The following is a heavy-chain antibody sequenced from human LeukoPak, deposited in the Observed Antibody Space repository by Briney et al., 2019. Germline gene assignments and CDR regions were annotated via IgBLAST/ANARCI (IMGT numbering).Heavy chain of an antibody. CDR3: AKDPHYYYDSSGYSLVGY. CDR1: GFTFSSYA. Sequence: GGSLRLSCAASGFTFSSYALSWVRQAPGKGLEWVSAISGSGGTTYYADAVKGRFTISRDNSKNTLCLQMNSLRAEDTAVYYCAKDPHYYYDSSGYSLVGYWGQGTLVTVSS. J-gene: IGHJ4*02. CDR2: ISGSGGTT. V-gene: IGHV3-23*01. D-gene: IGHD3-22*01.